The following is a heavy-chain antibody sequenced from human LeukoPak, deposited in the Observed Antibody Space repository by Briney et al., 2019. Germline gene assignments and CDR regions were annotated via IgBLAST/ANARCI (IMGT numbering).Heavy chain of an antibody. V-gene: IGHV1-8*03. CDR1: GYTFTTYE. CDR3: ARNKEGKSLDY. J-gene: IGHJ4*02. CDR2: MSPNSGNT. Sequence: ASVKVSCKASGYTFTTYEIYWVRQATGQGLEWVGWMSPNSGNTVYAQKFQGRVTITRNISISTVYLELSSLRSEDTAVYYCARNKEGKSLDYWGQGTLVTVSS.